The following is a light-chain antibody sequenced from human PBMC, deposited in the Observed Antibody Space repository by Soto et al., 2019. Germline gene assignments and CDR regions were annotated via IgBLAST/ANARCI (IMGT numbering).Light chain of an antibody. CDR2: GAS. J-gene: IGKJ5*01. CDR3: QQYNNWPPIT. V-gene: IGKV3D-15*01. CDR1: QSVSSN. Sequence: IVMTQSPSTLSVSPWERATLSFRSSQSVSSNLAWYQQKPGQAPRLLIYGASTRATGIPARFSGSGSGTEFTLTISSLQSEDFAAYYCQQYNNWPPITFGQGTRLEIK.